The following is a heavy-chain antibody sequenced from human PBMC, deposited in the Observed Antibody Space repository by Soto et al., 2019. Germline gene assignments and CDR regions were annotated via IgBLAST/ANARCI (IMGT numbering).Heavy chain of an antibody. CDR3: AKEDTAINNLDY. J-gene: IGHJ4*02. Sequence: GGSLRLSCAASGLTFDNYEMTWVRQAPGKGLEWLSYISSSGSMMYYAESVKGRFTISRDNTKNSLYLQMNSLRAEDTAVYYCAKEDTAINNLDYCGQGTLVTVSS. D-gene: IGHD5-18*01. V-gene: IGHV3-48*03. CDR2: ISSSGSMM. CDR1: GLTFDNYE.